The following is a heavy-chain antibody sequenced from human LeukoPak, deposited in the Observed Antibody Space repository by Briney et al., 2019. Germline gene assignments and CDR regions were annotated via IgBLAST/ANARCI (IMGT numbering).Heavy chain of an antibody. CDR3: ARDGGSYHFDY. D-gene: IGHD1-26*01. CDR1: GGSISSYY. J-gene: IGHJ4*02. V-gene: IGHV4-59*01. CDR2: IYYSGST. Sequence: SETLSLTCTVSGGSISSYYWSWIRQPPGKGLEWIGYIYYSGSTNYNPSPKSRVTISVDTSKNQFSLKLSSVTAADTAVYYCARDGGSYHFDYWGQGTLVTVSS.